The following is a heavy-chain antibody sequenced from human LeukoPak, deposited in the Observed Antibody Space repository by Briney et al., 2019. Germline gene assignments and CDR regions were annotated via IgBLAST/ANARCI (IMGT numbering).Heavy chain of an antibody. CDR1: GFTSSTYW. J-gene: IGHJ4*02. D-gene: IGHD6-13*01. CDR3: ARAGSPGSVDY. V-gene: IGHV3-7*05. Sequence: GGSLRLSCAASGFTSSTYWMSWVRQAPGKGLEWVANINEDGSEKYYVDSVKGRFTISRDNAKNSLYLQMNSLRAEDTAEDTAVYYCARAGSPGSVDYWGQGTLVTVSS. CDR2: INEDGSEK.